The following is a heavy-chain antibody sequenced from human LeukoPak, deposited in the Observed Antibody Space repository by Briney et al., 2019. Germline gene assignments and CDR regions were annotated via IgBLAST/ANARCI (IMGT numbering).Heavy chain of an antibody. D-gene: IGHD3-22*01. CDR1: GFTFSTYW. J-gene: IGHJ4*02. Sequence: PGGSLRLSCAASGFTFSTYWMTWVRQAPGKGLEWVANIKQDGSEMYYVDSVKGRFTISRDNAKHSLYLQMNSLRADDTAVYYCARDFEERGYYLADFDSWGQGTLVTVSS. V-gene: IGHV3-7*01. CDR2: IKQDGSEM. CDR3: ARDFEERGYYLADFDS.